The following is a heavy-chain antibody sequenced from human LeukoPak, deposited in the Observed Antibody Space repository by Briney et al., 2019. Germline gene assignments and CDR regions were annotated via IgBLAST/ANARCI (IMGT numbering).Heavy chain of an antibody. CDR2: IYYSGST. Sequence: ASETLSLTCTVSGGSISSYYWTWIRQPPGKGLEWIGYIYYSGSTNYNPSLKSRVTFSIDTSKNQLSLNLSSVTAADTATYYCATTENSSGWFGYWGQGTLVTVSS. D-gene: IGHD6-19*01. CDR1: GGSISSYY. CDR3: ATTENSSGWFGY. J-gene: IGHJ4*02. V-gene: IGHV4-59*08.